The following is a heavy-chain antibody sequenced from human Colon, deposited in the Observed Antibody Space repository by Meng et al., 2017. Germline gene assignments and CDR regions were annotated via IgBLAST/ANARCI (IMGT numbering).Heavy chain of an antibody. CDR1: GGSISTRGYD. Sequence: QSQLQESGPGLVKPSEARARTGSGSGGSISTRGYDWGWIRQPPGKGLEWIGYIYYSGNTHYNPSLKSRLSILIDTSRNQFSLKLRSVTAADTAVYYCVRGGYSWNYVGPFDSWGQGTLVTVSS. J-gene: IGHJ4*02. D-gene: IGHD1-7*01. V-gene: IGHV4-30-4*08. CDR3: VRGGYSWNYVGPFDS. CDR2: IYYSGNT.